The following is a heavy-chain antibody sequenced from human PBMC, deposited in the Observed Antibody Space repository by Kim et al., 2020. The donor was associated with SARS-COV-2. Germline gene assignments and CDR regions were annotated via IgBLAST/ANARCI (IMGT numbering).Heavy chain of an antibody. D-gene: IGHD3-9*01. Sequence: SETLSLTCTVSGGSISSSSYYWGWIRQPPGKGLEWIGSIYYSGSTYYNPSLKSRVTISVDTSKNQFSLKLSSVTAADTAVYYCARRPYYDILTGYRNDPFYYWGQGTLVTVSS. CDR3: ARRPYYDILTGYRNDPFYY. J-gene: IGHJ4*02. CDR2: IYYSGST. CDR1: GGSISSSSYY. V-gene: IGHV4-39*07.